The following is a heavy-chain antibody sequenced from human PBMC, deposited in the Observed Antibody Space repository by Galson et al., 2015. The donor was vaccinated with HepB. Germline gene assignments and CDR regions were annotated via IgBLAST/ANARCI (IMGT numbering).Heavy chain of an antibody. J-gene: IGHJ6*03. CDR1: GDSVSSNSAA. CDR2: TYYRSKWYN. D-gene: IGHD2-2*01. CDR3: ARVRALGVVVPAAIGYYYYYMDV. Sequence: CAISGDSVSSNSAAWNWIRQFRSRGLEWLGRTYYRSKWYNDYADSVKSRITINTDTSKNPFSLQLNSVTPEDTAVYYCARVRALGVVVPAAIGYYYYYMDVWGKGTTVTVSS. V-gene: IGHV6-1*01.